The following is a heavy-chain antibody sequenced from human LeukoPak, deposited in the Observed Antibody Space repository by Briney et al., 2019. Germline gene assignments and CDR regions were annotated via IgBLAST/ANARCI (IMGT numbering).Heavy chain of an antibody. CDR3: ARGAYSNQVGWSDP. CDR1: GYTFTSYD. J-gene: IGHJ5*02. D-gene: IGHD6-13*01. Sequence: ASVQVSCKASGYTFTSYDINRVRQATGQGLLEMGWMNPNSGNTGYAQNFKGRVTMTRNTSKSTAYMELSSMSSEDTAVYYCARGAYSNQVGWSDPWGQGTLVTVSS. CDR2: MNPNSGNT. V-gene: IGHV1-8*01.